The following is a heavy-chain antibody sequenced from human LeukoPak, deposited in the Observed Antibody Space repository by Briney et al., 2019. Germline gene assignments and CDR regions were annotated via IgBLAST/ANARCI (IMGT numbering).Heavy chain of an antibody. J-gene: IGHJ6*02. CDR1: EFTFSNYD. V-gene: IGHV3-33*01. D-gene: IGHD6-13*01. CDR3: ARDYSSSWSHGMDV. CDR2: VLYDGSKR. Sequence: PGGSLRHCCSASEFTFSNYDLHWVRQAPGKGLEWVAAVLYDGSKRYYADSVKGRFTSSRDNSKNTLYLQMNSLRAEDTAVYYCARDYSSSWSHGMDVWG.